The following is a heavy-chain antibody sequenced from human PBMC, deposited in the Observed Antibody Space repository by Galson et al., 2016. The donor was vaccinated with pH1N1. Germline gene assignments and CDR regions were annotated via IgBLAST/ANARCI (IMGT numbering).Heavy chain of an antibody. J-gene: IGHJ4*02. D-gene: IGHD1-1*01. Sequence: SLRLSCAASGFTFSSYAMIWVRQTSGKGLEWISGISASGGTTYYADAVKGRFTISRDNARTILYLQMNSLRAEDTAVYYCAKPSLCWNDDIYYWGRGTLVTVSS. CDR1: GFTFSSYA. CDR2: ISASGGTT. V-gene: IGHV3-23*01. CDR3: AKPSLCWNDDIYY.